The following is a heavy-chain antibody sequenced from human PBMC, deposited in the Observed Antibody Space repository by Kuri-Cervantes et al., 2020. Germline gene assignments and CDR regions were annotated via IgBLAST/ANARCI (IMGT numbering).Heavy chain of an antibody. V-gene: IGHV1-2*02. Sequence: ASVKVSCKASGYTFTGYYMHWVRQAPGQGLEWMGWINPNSGGTNYAQKFQGRVTMTRYTYISTAYMELSRLRSDDTAVYYCARGRPQYDSSEFDPWGQGTLVTVSS. D-gene: IGHD3-22*01. CDR2: INPNSGGT. CDR3: ARGRPQYDSSEFDP. J-gene: IGHJ5*02. CDR1: GYTFTGYY.